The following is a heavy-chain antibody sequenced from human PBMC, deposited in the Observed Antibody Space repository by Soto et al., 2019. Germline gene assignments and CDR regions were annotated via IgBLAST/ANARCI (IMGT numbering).Heavy chain of an antibody. CDR1: GDSIRTSNYN. Sequence: QLQLQESGPGPVKPSETLSLTCTVSGDSIRTSNYNWAWIRQTPGKGLEWLGDIYYSGSTYYNPSLRSRVTLSVDTSKSQFYLKLTSVTAADTAVYYCARHERRGERQLLGLDPWGRGTLVTVSS. D-gene: IGHD1-1*01. V-gene: IGHV4-39*01. CDR3: ARHERRGERQLLGLDP. J-gene: IGHJ5*02. CDR2: IYYSGST.